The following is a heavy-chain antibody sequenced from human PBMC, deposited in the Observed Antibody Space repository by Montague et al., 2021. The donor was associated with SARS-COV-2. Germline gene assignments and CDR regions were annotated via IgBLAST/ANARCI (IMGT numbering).Heavy chain of an antibody. Sequence: SETLSLTCVVSGDSISTDNWWTWVRLPPGKGLEWVGEIYHTGSTKYKPSLKSRVTISVDTSKNQFSPKLSSVTAADTAVYYCARGTKRVFTYDYDSSGYASDYWGQGTLVTVSS. CDR1: GDSISTDNW. J-gene: IGHJ4*02. V-gene: IGHV4-4*02. D-gene: IGHD3-22*01. CDR3: ARGTKRVFTYDYDSSGYASDY. CDR2: IYHTGST.